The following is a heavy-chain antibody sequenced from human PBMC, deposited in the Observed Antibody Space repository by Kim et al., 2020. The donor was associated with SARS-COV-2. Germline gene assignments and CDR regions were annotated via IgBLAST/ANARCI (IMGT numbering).Heavy chain of an antibody. D-gene: IGHD6-13*01. CDR3: ARLQLTQGGMDV. CDR1: GFTFSSYA. Sequence: GGSLRLSCAVSGFTFSSYAMHWVRQAPGKGLEWVAVISYDGSNKYYADSVKGRFTISRDNSKNTLYLQMNSLRAEDTAVYYCARLQLTQGGMDVWGQGTTVTVSS. J-gene: IGHJ6*02. CDR2: ISYDGSNK. V-gene: IGHV3-30*04.